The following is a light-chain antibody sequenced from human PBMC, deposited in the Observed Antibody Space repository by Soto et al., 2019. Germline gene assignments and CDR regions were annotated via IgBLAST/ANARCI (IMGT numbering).Light chain of an antibody. V-gene: IGKV3-15*01. CDR3: QQYNNWPRT. CDR2: GAA. CDR1: QSXNFN. J-gene: IGKJ1*01. Sequence: IXMTXXXXTLSXXPGXXVTLXXRASQSXNFNLAWYQQKPGQAPRLLIYGAASRATGIPARFSGSGSGTEFTLSISSLQSEDFAVYYCQQYNNWPRTFGQGTKVEIK.